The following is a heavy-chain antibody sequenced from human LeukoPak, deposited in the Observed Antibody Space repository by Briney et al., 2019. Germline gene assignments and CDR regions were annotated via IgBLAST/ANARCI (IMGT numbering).Heavy chain of an antibody. V-gene: IGHV3-7*01. D-gene: IGHD1-1*01. Sequence: PGGSLRLSCAASGFSFSSYAMSWMRQAQGKGLEGVAHIKYDGNEEYYVDSVKGRFTISRDNAKNSLYLQLNSLRVEDTAVYYCKSGGAAPGSFDYWGQGTLVTVSP. J-gene: IGHJ4*02. CDR1: GFSFSSYA. CDR3: KSGGAAPGSFDY. CDR2: IKYDGNEE.